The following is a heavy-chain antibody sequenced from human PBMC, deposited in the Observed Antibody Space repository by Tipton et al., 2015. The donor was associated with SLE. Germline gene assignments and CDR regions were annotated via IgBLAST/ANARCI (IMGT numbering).Heavy chain of an antibody. CDR1: GGSISSHY. Sequence: TLSLTCTVSGGSISSHYWSWIRQPPGKGLEWIGEINHSGSTKYNPSLKSRVTISVDTSKNQFSLKLRSVTAADTAVYYCARQQLGSAFDIWGQGTMVTVSS. CDR3: ARQQLGSAFDI. CDR2: INHSGST. V-gene: IGHV4-34*01. D-gene: IGHD6-6*01. J-gene: IGHJ3*02.